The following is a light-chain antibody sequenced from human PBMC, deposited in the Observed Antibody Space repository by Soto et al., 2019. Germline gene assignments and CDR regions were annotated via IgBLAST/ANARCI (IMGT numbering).Light chain of an antibody. V-gene: IGLV2-8*01. CDR3: CSYAGSKNGV. J-gene: IGLJ1*01. Sequence: QSALTQPPSASGSPGQSVTISCTGTSSDVGGYNYVSWYQQHPGKAPKLMIYEVTKRPSGVPDRFSGSKSGNTASLTVSGLQVEDEADYYCCSYAGSKNGVFGTGTKLTVL. CDR1: SSDVGGYNY. CDR2: EVT.